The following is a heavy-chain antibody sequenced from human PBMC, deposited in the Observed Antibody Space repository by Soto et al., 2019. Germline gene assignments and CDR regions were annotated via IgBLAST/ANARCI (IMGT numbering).Heavy chain of an antibody. D-gene: IGHD2-2*03. CDR1: GFTFSSYS. Sequence: LRLSCAASGFTFSSYSMNWVGQAPGKGLEWVSSISSSSSYIYYADSVKGRFTISRDNAKNSLYLQMNSLRAEDTAVYYCARDNGYCSSTSCYRRSYYYYGMDVWGQGTTVTVSS. CDR3: ARDNGYCSSTSCYRRSYYYYGMDV. J-gene: IGHJ6*02. CDR2: ISSSSSYI. V-gene: IGHV3-21*01.